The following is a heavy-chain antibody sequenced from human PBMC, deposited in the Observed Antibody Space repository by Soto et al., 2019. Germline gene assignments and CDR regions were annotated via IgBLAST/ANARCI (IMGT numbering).Heavy chain of an antibody. CDR1: GFTFSTYT. CDR3: AKDKDGTTPYYFDN. D-gene: IGHD1-7*01. Sequence: QVQLVESGGGVVQPGRSLRLSCVASGFTFSTYTVHWVRQAPGKGLEWVAAVIYDGSDKYYADSVKGRFTISRDNSKNTLYLQMNNLRLEDTAVYYCAKDKDGTTPYYFDNWGHGTLVTVAS. J-gene: IGHJ4*01. V-gene: IGHV3-30*18. CDR2: VIYDGSDK.